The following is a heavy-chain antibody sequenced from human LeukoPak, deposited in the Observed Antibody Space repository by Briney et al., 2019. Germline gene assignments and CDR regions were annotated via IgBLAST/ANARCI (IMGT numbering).Heavy chain of an antibody. CDR2: IKSKTDGGTT. Sequence: GGSLRLSCAASGFTFNNAWMSWVRQAPGKGLEWVGRIKSKTDGGTTDYAAPVKGRFTISRYDSQNTLYLQMNSLEIEDTAVYYCTTPGGLIVATTPFDYWGQGTLVTVSS. CDR1: GFTFNNAW. D-gene: IGHD5-12*01. J-gene: IGHJ4*02. CDR3: TTPGGLIVATTPFDY. V-gene: IGHV3-15*01.